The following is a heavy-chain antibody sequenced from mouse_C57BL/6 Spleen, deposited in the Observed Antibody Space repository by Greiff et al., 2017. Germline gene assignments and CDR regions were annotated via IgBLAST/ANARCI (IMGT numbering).Heavy chain of an antibody. J-gene: IGHJ2*01. V-gene: IGHV5-16*01. CDR2: INYDGRST. D-gene: IGHD1-1*01. CDR1: GFTFSDYY. CDR3: ARKGYGSSLDY. Sequence: EVHLVESEGGLVQPGSSMTLSCTASGFTFSDYYMAWVRQVPEKGLEWVATINYDGRSTYYLDSSQSRFIISRDNAKNILYLQMSSLKSEDTATYYCARKGYGSSLDYWGQGTTLTVSS.